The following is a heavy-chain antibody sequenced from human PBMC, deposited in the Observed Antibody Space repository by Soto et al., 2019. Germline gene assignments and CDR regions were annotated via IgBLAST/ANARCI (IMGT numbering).Heavy chain of an antibody. J-gene: IGHJ6*02. CDR1: GYSFTSYW. D-gene: IGHD5-12*01. CDR3: ARRRGDYYYYGMDV. V-gene: IGHV5-10-1*01. Sequence: PVESLKISCSGSGYSFTSYWISWVRQMPGKGLEWMGRIDPSDSYTNYSPSFQGHVTISADKSISTAYLQWSSLKASDTAMYYCARRRGDYYYYGMDVWGQGTTVTVS. CDR2: IDPSDSYT.